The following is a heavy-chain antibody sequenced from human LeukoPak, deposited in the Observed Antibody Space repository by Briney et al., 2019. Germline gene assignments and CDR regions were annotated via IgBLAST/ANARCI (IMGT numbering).Heavy chain of an antibody. J-gene: IGHJ4*02. CDR1: GYTFTGYY. CDR3: ATDPTYSCGWYHYPY. Sequence: ASVKVSCKASGYTFTGYYMHWVRQAPGQGLEWMGGFDPEDGETIYAQKFQGRVTMTEDTSTDTAYMELSSLRSEDTAVYYCATDPTYSCGWYHYPYWGQGTLVTVSS. CDR2: FDPEDGET. D-gene: IGHD6-19*01. V-gene: IGHV1-24*01.